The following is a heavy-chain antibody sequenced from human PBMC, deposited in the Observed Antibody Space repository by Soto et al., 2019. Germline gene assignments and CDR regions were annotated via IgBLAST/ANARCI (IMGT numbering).Heavy chain of an antibody. CDR1: GFTFNRPS. CDR2: ISSNGEST. J-gene: IGHJ3*02. V-gene: IGHV3-64D*06. D-gene: IGHD3-10*01. CDR3: VKPIGTVRPGGALDI. Sequence: XVCLRLCCSACGFTFNRPSMHWVRQPPGKGLEYVSAISSNGESTYYADSVKGRFTISRDNSKNTLFLQMSSLRLEDTAVYYCVKPIGTVRPGGALDICGQRTMVTVSS.